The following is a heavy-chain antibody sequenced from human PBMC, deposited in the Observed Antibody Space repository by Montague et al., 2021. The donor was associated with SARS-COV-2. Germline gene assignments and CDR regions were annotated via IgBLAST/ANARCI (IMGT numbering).Heavy chain of an antibody. D-gene: IGHD6-6*01. CDR1: DGSISSYY. J-gene: IGHJ4*02. CDR3: ARHALNEYSSAWAFGFDY. V-gene: IGHV4-59*08. Sequence: SETLSLTCTVSDGSISSYYWSWIRQPPGKGLEWIGYIYYSGSTNYNPSLKSRATISVDTSKNQLSLKLSSVTAADTAVYYCARHALNEYSSAWAFGFDYWGQGTLVTVSS. CDR2: IYYSGST.